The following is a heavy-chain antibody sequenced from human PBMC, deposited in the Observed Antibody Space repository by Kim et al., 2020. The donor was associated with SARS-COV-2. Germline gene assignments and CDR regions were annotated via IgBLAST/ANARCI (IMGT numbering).Heavy chain of an antibody. D-gene: IGHD3-22*01. V-gene: IGHV3-21*01. CDR3: AREPHYYDSSAPLGD. CDR1: GFTFSSYS. J-gene: IGHJ4*02. CDR2: ISSSSSYI. Sequence: GGSLRLSCAASGFTFSSYSMNWVRQAPGKGLEWVSSISSSSSYIYYADSVKGRFTISRDNAKNSLYLQMNSLRAEDTAVYYCAREPHYYDSSAPLGDWGQGTLVTVSS.